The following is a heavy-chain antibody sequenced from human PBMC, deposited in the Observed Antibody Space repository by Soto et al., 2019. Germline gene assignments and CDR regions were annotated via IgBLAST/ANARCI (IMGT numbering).Heavy chain of an antibody. CDR1: GGSFSGYY. D-gene: IGHD6-19*01. CDR3: ARDLYSSGWWY. V-gene: IGHV4-34*01. J-gene: IGHJ4*02. Sequence: PSETLSLTCAVSGGSFSGYYWSWIRQPPGKGLEWIGEINHSGSTNYNPSLKSRVTISVDTSKNQFSLKLSSVTAADTAVYYCARDLYSSGWWYWGQGTLVTVSS. CDR2: INHSGST.